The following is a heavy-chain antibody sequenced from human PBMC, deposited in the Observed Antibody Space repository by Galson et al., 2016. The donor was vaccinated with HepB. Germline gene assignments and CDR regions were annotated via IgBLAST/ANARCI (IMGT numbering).Heavy chain of an antibody. Sequence: SLRLSCAAPGFTFSTYGMSWVRQAPGKGLEWVSVISGSGGSTYYADSVKGRFTISRDNSKNTLYLQMNSLRAEDTAVYYCARVITMVRGILKQRDYYSMDVWGQGTTVIVSS. V-gene: IGHV3-23*01. CDR2: ISGSGGST. CDR3: ARVITMVRGILKQRDYYSMDV. D-gene: IGHD3-10*01. J-gene: IGHJ6*02. CDR1: GFTFSTYG.